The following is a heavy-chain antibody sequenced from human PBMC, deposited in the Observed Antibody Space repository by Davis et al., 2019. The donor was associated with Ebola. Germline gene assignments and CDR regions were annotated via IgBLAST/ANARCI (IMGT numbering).Heavy chain of an antibody. Sequence: ASVKVSCKASGYTFTSYYMHWVRKAPGQGLEWMGIINPSGGSTSYAQKFQGRVTITADKSTSTAYMELSSLRSEDTAVYYCARDRSKVVVAATTGYYGMDVWGQGTTVTVSS. CDR1: GYTFTSYY. CDR2: INPSGGST. CDR3: ARDRSKVVVAATTGYYGMDV. J-gene: IGHJ6*02. V-gene: IGHV1-46*01. D-gene: IGHD2-15*01.